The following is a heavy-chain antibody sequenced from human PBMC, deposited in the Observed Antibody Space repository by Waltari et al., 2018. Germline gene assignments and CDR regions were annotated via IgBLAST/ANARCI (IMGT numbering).Heavy chain of an antibody. Sequence: EVQLVESGGGLVQPGGSLRLSCAASGFTFSRYSMNWVRQAPGKGLEWVSYLGGSARAIYYAASVKGRFTSSRDNAKSSLFLHMTSLRAEDTAVYYCARDRGGDSSGLSPDAFDYWGQGTLVTVAP. D-gene: IGHD3-22*01. CDR1: GFTFSRYS. CDR2: LGGSARAI. CDR3: ARDRGGDSSGLSPDAFDY. J-gene: IGHJ4*02. V-gene: IGHV3-48*04.